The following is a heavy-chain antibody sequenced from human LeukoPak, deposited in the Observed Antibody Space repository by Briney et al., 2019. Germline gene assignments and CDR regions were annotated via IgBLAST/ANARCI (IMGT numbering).Heavy chain of an antibody. CDR3: VTVGRLHYVLED. CDR1: GHTFPKNG. CDR2: VVGHTGHT. Sequence: ASVKVSCKTSGHTFPKNGISWERQAPGQGLEWMGWVVGHTGHTKYTQKFQGRVIMTTDTSTATSYMELRSLKYDDTAIYYCVTVGRLHYVLEDWGQGTLVTVSS. D-gene: IGHD1-20*01. V-gene: IGHV1-18*01. J-gene: IGHJ4*02.